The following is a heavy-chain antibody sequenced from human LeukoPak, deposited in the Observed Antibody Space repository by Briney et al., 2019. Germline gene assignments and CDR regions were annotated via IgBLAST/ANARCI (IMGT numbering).Heavy chain of an antibody. CDR3: ARAPRDRSRQAYFQH. CDR2: IYYSGST. V-gene: IGHV4-39*07. J-gene: IGHJ1*01. CDR1: GGSISSSSYY. D-gene: IGHD3-22*01. Sequence: SETLSLTCTVSGGSISSSSYYWGWIRQPPGKGLEWIGRIYYSGSTYYNPSLKSRVTISVDTSKNQFSLKLSSVTAADTAVYYCARAPRDRSRQAYFQHWGQGTLVTVSS.